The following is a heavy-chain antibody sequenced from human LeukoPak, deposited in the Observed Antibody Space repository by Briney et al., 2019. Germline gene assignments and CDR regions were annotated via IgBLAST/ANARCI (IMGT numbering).Heavy chain of an antibody. D-gene: IGHD2-15*01. CDR2: ISDSGSST. V-gene: IGHV3-23*01. J-gene: IGHJ4*02. CDR3: AKQLGYCSDGSCYFES. Sequence: GGSLRLSCAASGFTFSTYWMSWVRQAPGKGLEWVSAISDSGSSTYDADSVKGRFTISRDNSKNTLYLQMHSLRAEDTAVYYCAKQLGYCSDGSCYFESWGQGTLVTVSS. CDR1: GFTFSTYW.